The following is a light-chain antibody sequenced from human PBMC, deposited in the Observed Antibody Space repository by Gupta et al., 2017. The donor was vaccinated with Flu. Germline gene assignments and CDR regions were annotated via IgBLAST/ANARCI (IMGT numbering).Light chain of an antibody. CDR3: QQSDSASST. Sequence: PSSLSASVGDRVTITCRASQSISSSLNWYQQKPGQAPKFLIYAASSLQRGVPSRFSGSGSGTXFTLTIXRLQPEDFATYYCQQSDSASSTFGXGTMVETK. V-gene: IGKV1-39*01. CDR1: QSISSS. CDR2: AAS. J-gene: IGKJ1*01.